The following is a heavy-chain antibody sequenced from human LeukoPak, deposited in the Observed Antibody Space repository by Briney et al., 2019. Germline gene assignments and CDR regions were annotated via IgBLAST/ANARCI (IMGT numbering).Heavy chain of an antibody. Sequence: PGGSLRLSCAASGFTFSSYAMSWVRQAPGKGLEWVAVISYDGSNKYYADSVKGRFTISRDNSKNTLYLQMNSLRAEDTAVYYCAKDGGGYCSRGSCYSGDYYYGMDVWGQGTTVTVSS. V-gene: IGHV3-30*18. D-gene: IGHD2-15*01. J-gene: IGHJ6*02. CDR2: ISYDGSNK. CDR1: GFTFSSYA. CDR3: AKDGGGYCSRGSCYSGDYYYGMDV.